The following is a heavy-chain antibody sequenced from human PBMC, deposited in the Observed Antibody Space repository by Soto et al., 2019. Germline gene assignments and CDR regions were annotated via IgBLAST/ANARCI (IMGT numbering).Heavy chain of an antibody. CDR2: ISSNGRNT. CDR3: VKVYYYSSSSSYFDS. V-gene: IGHV3-30*18. J-gene: IGHJ4*02. CDR1: GFTFSNYA. Sequence: GGSLRLSCAVSGFTFSNYAMHWVRQAPGKGLEWLALISSNGRNTFYADSVKGRLTISRDNSKNMLYVQLNNLRPDDTAVYHCVKVYYYSSSSSYFDSWGQGALVTVSS. D-gene: IGHD3-22*01.